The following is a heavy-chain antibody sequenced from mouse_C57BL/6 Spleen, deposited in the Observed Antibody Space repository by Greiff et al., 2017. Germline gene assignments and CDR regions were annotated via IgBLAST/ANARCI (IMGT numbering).Heavy chain of an antibody. CDR3: ARGERNWDENWYFDV. D-gene: IGHD4-1*01. J-gene: IGHJ1*03. CDR2: INPSNGGT. CDR1: GYTFTSYW. Sequence: QVQLQQPGTELVKPGASVKLSCKASGYTFTSYWMHWVKQRPGQGLEWIGNINPSNGGTNYNEKFKSKATLTVDKSSSTAYMQLSSLTSEDSAVYYCARGERNWDENWYFDVWGTGTTVTVSS. V-gene: IGHV1-53*01.